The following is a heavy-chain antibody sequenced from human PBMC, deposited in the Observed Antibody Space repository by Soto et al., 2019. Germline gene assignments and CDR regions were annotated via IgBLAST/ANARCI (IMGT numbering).Heavy chain of an antibody. V-gene: IGHV3-30-3*01. Sequence: GGSLRLSCAASGFTFSSYAMHWVRQAPGKGLEWVAVISYDGSNKYYADSVKGRFTISRDNSKNTLYLQMNSLRAEDTAVYYCARTSGSYGDYYYGMDVWGQGTTVTVSS. CDR1: GFTFSSYA. CDR3: ARTSGSYGDYYYGMDV. D-gene: IGHD1-26*01. CDR2: ISYDGSNK. J-gene: IGHJ6*02.